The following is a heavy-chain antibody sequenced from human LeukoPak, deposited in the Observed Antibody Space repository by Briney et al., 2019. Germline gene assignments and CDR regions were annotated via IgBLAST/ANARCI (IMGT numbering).Heavy chain of an antibody. J-gene: IGHJ4*02. CDR3: AKDMGSGRIAAAGRVDY. D-gene: IGHD6-13*01. CDR2: ISWNSGSI. Sequence: PGGSLRLSCAASGFTFDDYAMHWVRQAPGKGLEWVSGISWNSGSIGYADSVKGRFTISRDNAKNSLYLQMNSLRAEDTALYYCAKDMGSGRIAAAGRVDYWGQGTLVTVSS. CDR1: GFTFDDYA. V-gene: IGHV3-9*01.